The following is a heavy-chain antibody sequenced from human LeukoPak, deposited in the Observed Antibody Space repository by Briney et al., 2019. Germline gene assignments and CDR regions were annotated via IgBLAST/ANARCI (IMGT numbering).Heavy chain of an antibody. V-gene: IGHV4-59*01. D-gene: IGHD6-19*01. CDR1: GGSTSSYY. Sequence: SETLSLTCTVSGGSTSSYYWSWIRQPPGKGLEWIGYVYYSGSTNYNPSLKSRVTISVDTSKNQFSLKLSSVTAADTAVYYCARVSSSGWYDYWGQGTLVTVSS. CDR2: VYYSGST. J-gene: IGHJ4*02. CDR3: ARVSSSGWYDY.